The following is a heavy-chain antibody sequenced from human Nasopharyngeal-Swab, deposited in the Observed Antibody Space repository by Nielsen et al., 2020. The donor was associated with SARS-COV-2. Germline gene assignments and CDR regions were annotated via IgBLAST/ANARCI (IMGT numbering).Heavy chain of an antibody. Sequence: RQAPGKGLEWIGEINHSGSTNYNPSLKSRVTISVDTSKNQFSLKLSSVTAADTAVYYCARGPTQQLVRDYWGQGTLVPSPQ. CDR2: INHSGST. D-gene: IGHD6-13*01. CDR3: ARGPTQQLVRDY. V-gene: IGHV4-34*01. J-gene: IGHJ4*02.